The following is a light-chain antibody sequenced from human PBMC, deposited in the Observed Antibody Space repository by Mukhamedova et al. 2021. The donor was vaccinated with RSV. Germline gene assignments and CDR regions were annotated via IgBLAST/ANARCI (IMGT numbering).Light chain of an antibody. J-gene: IGKJ1*01. CDR2: GAS. Sequence: ASQSVSSNLAWYQQKPGQAPRLLIYGASTRATGIPARFSGSGSGTEFTLTISSLQSEDFAVYYCQQYNNWPPGAFGQGTKVELK. V-gene: IGKV3-15*01. CDR3: QQYNNWPPGA. CDR1: QSVSSN.